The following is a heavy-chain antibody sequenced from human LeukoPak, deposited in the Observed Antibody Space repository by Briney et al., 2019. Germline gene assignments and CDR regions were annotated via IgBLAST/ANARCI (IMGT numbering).Heavy chain of an antibody. V-gene: IGHV3-74*01. D-gene: IGHD5-12*01. CDR3: AREGGYDPFEY. J-gene: IGHJ4*02. CDR2: IDADGTSA. Sequence: QPGGSLRLSCAASGITFSYYWMHWVRQAPGKGLVWVSRIDADGTSATYADSVKGRFTISRDNAKNTLCLQMNSLRAEDTAVYYCAREGGYDPFEYWGQGTLVTVSS. CDR1: GITFSYYW.